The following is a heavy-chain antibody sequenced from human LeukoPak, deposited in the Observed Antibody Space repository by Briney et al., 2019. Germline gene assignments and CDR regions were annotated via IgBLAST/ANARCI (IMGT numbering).Heavy chain of an antibody. J-gene: IGHJ4*02. Sequence: GGSLRLSCAASGFTFSSYAMSWVRQAPGKGLEWVSAISGSGGSTYYADSVKGRFTISRDNSRNTLYLQMNSLRAEDTAVYYCAKDTSWAAAGDYFDCWGQGTLVTVSS. CDR3: AKDTSWAAAGDYFDC. V-gene: IGHV3-23*01. CDR1: GFTFSSYA. D-gene: IGHD6-13*01. CDR2: ISGSGGST.